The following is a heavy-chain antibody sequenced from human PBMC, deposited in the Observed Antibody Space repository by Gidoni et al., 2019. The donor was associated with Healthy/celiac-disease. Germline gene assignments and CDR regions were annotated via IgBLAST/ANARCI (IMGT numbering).Heavy chain of an antibody. V-gene: IGHV3-23*01. J-gene: IGHJ3*02. D-gene: IGHD3-16*02. CDR2: ISGSGGST. CDR3: AKEIMITFGGVIVTHGAFDI. Sequence: EVQLLESGGGLVQPGGSLRLSCAASGFTFSSYAMSWVRQAPGKGLEWVSAISGSGGSTYYADSVKGRFTISRDNSKNTLYLQMNSLRAEDTAVYYCAKEIMITFGGVIVTHGAFDIWGQGTMVTVSS. CDR1: GFTFSSYA.